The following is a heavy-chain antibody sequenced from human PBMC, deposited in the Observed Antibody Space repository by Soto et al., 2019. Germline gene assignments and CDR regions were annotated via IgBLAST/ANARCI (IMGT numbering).Heavy chain of an antibody. Sequence: GGSLRLSCAASGFSFNIYAMSWVRQAPGKGLEWVTGISGSGDRTHYVDSVKGRFTISRDNVKNTLYLQMNSLRAEDTAVYYCAKASTYEYVWGSFRYYFDHWGQGALVTVSS. J-gene: IGHJ4*02. CDR3: AKASTYEYVWGSFRYYFDH. CDR1: GFSFNIYA. V-gene: IGHV3-23*01. D-gene: IGHD3-16*02. CDR2: ISGSGDRT.